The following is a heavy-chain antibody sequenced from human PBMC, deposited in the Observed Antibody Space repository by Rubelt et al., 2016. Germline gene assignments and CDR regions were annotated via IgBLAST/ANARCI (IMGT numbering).Heavy chain of an antibody. J-gene: IGHJ4*02. V-gene: IGHV1-2*02. D-gene: IGHD3-22*01. CDR3: ARFAIGGHSSGYLFDY. CDR2: INPNSGGT. CDR1: GYTFTGYY. Sequence: QVQLVQSGAEVKKPGASVKVSCKASGYTFTGYYMHWVRQAPGQGLEWMGWINPNSGGTNYAQKFQGRGTMTRDTSIITAYMELSRLRSDDTAVYYCARFAIGGHSSGYLFDYWGQGTLVTVSS.